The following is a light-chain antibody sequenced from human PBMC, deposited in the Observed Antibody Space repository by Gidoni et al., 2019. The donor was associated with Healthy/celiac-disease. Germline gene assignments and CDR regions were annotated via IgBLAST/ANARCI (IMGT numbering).Light chain of an antibody. CDR2: LNSDGSH. J-gene: IGLJ2*01. CDR3: QTWGTGCVV. CDR1: SGHSSYA. V-gene: IGLV4-69*01. Sequence: QLVLTQSPSASASLGASVKLTCTLSSGHSSYAIAWHQQQPEKGPRYLMKLNSDGSHSKGDGIPDLFSGSSSGAERYLTISSLQSEDEADYYCQTWGTGCVVFGGGTKLTVL.